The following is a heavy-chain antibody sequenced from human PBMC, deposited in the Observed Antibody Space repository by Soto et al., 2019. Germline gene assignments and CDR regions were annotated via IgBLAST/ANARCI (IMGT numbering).Heavy chain of an antibody. D-gene: IGHD6-13*01. Sequence: LSLTCTVSGGPINNYYWSWIRQPAGKGLEWPGRIYTSGSTNYNPSLKSRLSMSIDKSKNHFSLRLTSVTAADTAVYYCARLSISWYYFDYWGPGTLVTVSS. CDR1: GGPINNYY. V-gene: IGHV4-4*07. J-gene: IGHJ4*02. CDR3: ARLSISWYYFDY. CDR2: IYTSGST.